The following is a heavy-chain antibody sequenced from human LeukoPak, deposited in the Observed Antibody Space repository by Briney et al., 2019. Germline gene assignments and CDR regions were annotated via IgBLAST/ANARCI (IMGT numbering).Heavy chain of an antibody. J-gene: IGHJ3*02. D-gene: IGHD3-22*01. V-gene: IGHV3-33*01. CDR1: GFTFSSYG. CDR2: IWYDGSNK. CDR3: AREYYYDSSDYAFDI. Sequence: EGSLRLSCAASGFTFSSYGMHWVRQAPGKGLEWVAVIWYDGSNKYYADSVKGRFTISRDNAKNSLYLQMNSLRAEDTALYYCAREYYYDSSDYAFDIWGQGTMVTVSS.